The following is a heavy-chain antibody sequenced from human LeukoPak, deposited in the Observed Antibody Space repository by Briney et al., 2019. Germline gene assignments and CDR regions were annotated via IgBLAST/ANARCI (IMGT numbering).Heavy chain of an antibody. J-gene: IGHJ4*02. CDR1: GYTFTGYY. D-gene: IGHD3-22*01. CDR2: INPNSGGT. CDR3: ARSRHSSGLFDY. V-gene: IGHV1-2*02. Sequence: ASVKVSCKASGYTFTGYYMHWVRQAPGQGLEWMGWINPNSGGTNYAQKFQGRVTMTRDTYISTAYMELSRLRSDDTAVYYCARSRHSSGLFDYWGQGTLVTVSS.